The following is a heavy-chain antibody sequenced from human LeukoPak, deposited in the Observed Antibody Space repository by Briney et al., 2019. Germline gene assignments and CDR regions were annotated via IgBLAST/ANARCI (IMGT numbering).Heavy chain of an antibody. J-gene: IGHJ4*02. CDR2: ISGSGGST. CDR1: GFTFSSYA. Sequence: GGSLRLSCAASGFTFSSYAMSWVRQAPGKGLEWVSAISGSGGSTYYADSVKGRFTISRDNSKNTLYLQMNSLRAEDTAVYYCAKWPRECLRFCPPPRRDYWGQGTLVTVSS. V-gene: IGHV3-23*01. D-gene: IGHD5/OR15-5a*01. CDR3: AKWPRECLRFCPPPRRDY.